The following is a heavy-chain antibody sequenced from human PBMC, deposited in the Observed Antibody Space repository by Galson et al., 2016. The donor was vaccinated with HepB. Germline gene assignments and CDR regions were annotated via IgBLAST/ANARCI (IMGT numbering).Heavy chain of an antibody. CDR1: GFTVSSNY. V-gene: IGHV3-11*01. CDR3: VRGIDP. CDR2: ISATGIRT. Sequence: LRLSCAASGFTVSSNYMSWIRQAPGKGLEWLSYISATGIRTYYADSVKGRFTISRDNTKNSLYLQMNSLRVEDTAVYYCVRGIDPWGQGTLVTVSS. J-gene: IGHJ5*02.